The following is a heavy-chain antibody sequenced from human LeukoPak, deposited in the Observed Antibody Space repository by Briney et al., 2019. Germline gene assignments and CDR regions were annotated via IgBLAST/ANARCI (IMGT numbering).Heavy chain of an antibody. D-gene: IGHD3-22*01. V-gene: IGHV3-30-3*01. J-gene: IGHJ4*02. CDR1: GITFHSYS. CDR2: ISYDGGNK. Sequence: GGSLRLSCTAPGITFHSYSMHWVRQAPGKGLEWVALISYDGGNKDYSDSVKGRFTISRDNPKSTLYLQMNSLRPEDTAIYYCAREGADYFYEISGFYEDWGQGTLVTVSS. CDR3: AREGADYFYEISGFYED.